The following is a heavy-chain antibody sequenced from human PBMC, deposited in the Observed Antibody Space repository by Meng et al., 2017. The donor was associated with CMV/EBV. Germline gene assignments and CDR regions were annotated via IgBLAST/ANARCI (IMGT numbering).Heavy chain of an antibody. Sequence: ASVKVSCKASGYTFTSYGISWVRQAPGQGLEWMGWISAYNGNTNYAQKLQGRVTMTTDTSTSTAYMELRSLRSEDTAVYYCARGLVEDIVVVPAARWFDPWGQGTLVTVSS. J-gene: IGHJ5*02. V-gene: IGHV1-18*01. D-gene: IGHD2-2*01. CDR1: GYTFTSYG. CDR2: ISAYNGNT. CDR3: ARGLVEDIVVVPAARWFDP.